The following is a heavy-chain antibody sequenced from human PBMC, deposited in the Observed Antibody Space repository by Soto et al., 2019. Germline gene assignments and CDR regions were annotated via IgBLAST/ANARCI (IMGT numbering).Heavy chain of an antibody. D-gene: IGHD3-22*01. Sequence: GSLRLSCAASGFTFSGSAMHWVRQASGKGLEWVGRIRSKANSYATAYAASVKGRFTISRDDSKNTAYLQMNSLKTEDTAVYYCTRLQYYYDSSGYYYVRGFDYWGQGTLVTVSS. J-gene: IGHJ4*02. V-gene: IGHV3-73*01. CDR1: GFTFSGSA. CDR3: TRLQYYYDSSGYYYVRGFDY. CDR2: IRSKANSYAT.